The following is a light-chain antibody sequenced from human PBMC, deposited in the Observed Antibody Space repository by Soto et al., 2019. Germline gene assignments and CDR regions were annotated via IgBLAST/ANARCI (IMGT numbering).Light chain of an antibody. Sequence: ELVMTQSPATLSVSPGERATLSCRASQSVSGNLAWYQQKPGQAPRLLIYGASTRATGIPARFSGSGSGTEFTLTISSLQPEDFATYYCQQLNSYPFTFGGGTKVDIK. CDR2: GAS. CDR3: QQLNSYPFT. J-gene: IGKJ4*01. CDR1: QSVSGN. V-gene: IGKV3-15*01.